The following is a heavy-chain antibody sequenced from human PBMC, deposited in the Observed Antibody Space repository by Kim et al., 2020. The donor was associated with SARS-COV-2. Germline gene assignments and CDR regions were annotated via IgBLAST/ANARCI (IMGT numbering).Heavy chain of an antibody. V-gene: IGHV1-2*06. J-gene: IGHJ5*02. CDR2: INPNSGGT. Sequence: ASVKVSCKASGYTFTGYYMHWVRQAPGQGLEWMGRINPNSGGTNYAQKFQGRVTMTRDTSISTAYMELSRLRSDDTAVYYCARARIAYSRPSYTANTSKNWFDPWGQGTLVTVSS. CDR1: GYTFTGYY. D-gene: IGHD6-13*01. CDR3: ARARIAYSRPSYTANTSKNWFDP.